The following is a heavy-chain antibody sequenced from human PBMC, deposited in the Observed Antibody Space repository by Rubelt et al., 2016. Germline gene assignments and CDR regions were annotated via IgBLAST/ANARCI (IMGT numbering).Heavy chain of an antibody. J-gene: IGHJ4*02. CDR3: ARDLDYDSSGYKFDY. CDR1: GFTVSSCW. V-gene: IGHV3-74*01. D-gene: IGHD3-22*01. Sequence: EVQLVESGGGLVQPGGSLRLSCAASGFTVSSCWMHWVRQAPGKGLVWVSRINTDGSSTSYADSVKGRFTISRDNAKNTLYLQMNSLRAEDTAVYYCARDLDYDSSGYKFDYWGQGTLVTVSS. CDR2: INTDGSST.